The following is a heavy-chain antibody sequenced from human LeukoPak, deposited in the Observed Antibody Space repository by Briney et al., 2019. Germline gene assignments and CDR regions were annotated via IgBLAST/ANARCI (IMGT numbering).Heavy chain of an antibody. Sequence: SETLSLTCTVSGYSISTGYYWDWIRQPPGKGLEWIGTFYHGGSTYYNPSLKSRVTISVDKSKNQFSLKLSSVTAADTAVYYCARDKRDYYGSGSFDIWGQGTMVTVSS. D-gene: IGHD3-10*01. CDR3: ARDKRDYYGSGSFDI. CDR1: GYSISTGYY. V-gene: IGHV4-38-2*02. J-gene: IGHJ3*02. CDR2: FYHGGST.